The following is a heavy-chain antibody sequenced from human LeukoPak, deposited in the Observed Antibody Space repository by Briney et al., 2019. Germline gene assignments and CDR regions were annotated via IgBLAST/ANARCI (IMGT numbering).Heavy chain of an antibody. CDR1: GGSFSGYY. D-gene: IGHD3-9*01. Sequence: PSETLSLTCAVYGGSFSGYYWSWIRQPPGKGLEWIEEINHSGSTKYNPSLKSRVTISVDTSKNQFSLNLSSVTAADTAVYYCARGPTVDYDILLGYYRFDYWGQGTLVTVSS. CDR2: INHSGST. CDR3: ARGPTVDYDILLGYYRFDY. J-gene: IGHJ4*02. V-gene: IGHV4-34*01.